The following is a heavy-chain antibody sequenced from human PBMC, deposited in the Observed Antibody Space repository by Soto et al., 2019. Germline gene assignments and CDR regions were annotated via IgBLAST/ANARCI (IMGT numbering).Heavy chain of an antibody. D-gene: IGHD6-13*01. J-gene: IGHJ4*02. CDR2: IHYSGTT. V-gene: IGHV4-59*01. CDR1: GGSMRNYF. CDR3: AAGEASSRNLAPYYLDF. Sequence: SEALSLTCTVSGGSMRNYFWTWIRQPPGKGLEWIGYIHYSGTTSFFPSYNPSLRSRVTISEDTSKNQFSLKLLSVTTADTAVYFCAAGEASSRNLAPYYLDFWGQGTLVTVSS.